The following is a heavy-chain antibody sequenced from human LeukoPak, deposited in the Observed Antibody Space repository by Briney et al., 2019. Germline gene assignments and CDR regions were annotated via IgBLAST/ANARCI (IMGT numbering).Heavy chain of an antibody. CDR1: GFTLSSYS. V-gene: IGHV3-21*01. CDR2: ISSSSSYI. J-gene: IGHJ4*02. CDR3: ARDRAVAGYYFDY. D-gene: IGHD6-19*01. Sequence: PGGSLRLSCAASGFTLSSYSMNWVRQAPGKGLEWVSSISSSSSYIYYADSVKGRFTISRDNAKNSLYLQMNSLRAEDTAVYYCARDRAVAGYYFDYWGQGTLVTVSS.